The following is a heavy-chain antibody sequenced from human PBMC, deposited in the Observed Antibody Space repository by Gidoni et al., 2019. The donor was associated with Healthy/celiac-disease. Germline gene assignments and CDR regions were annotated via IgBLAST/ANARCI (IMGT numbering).Heavy chain of an antibody. CDR2: ISSSSSYI. V-gene: IGHV3-21*01. CDR1: GFTFSSYS. CDR3: AILRHYDFWSGYYISESDYGMDV. D-gene: IGHD3-3*01. Sequence: EVQLVESGGGLVKPGGSLRLSCAASGFTFSSYSMNWVRQAPGKGLEWVSSISSSSSYIYYADSVKGRFTISRDNAKNSLYLQMNSLRAEDTAVYYCAILRHYDFWSGYYISESDYGMDVWGQGTTVTVSS. J-gene: IGHJ6*02.